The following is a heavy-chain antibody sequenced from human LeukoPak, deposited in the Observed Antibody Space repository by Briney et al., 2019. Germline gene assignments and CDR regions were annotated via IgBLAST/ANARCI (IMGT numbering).Heavy chain of an antibody. CDR1: GGSFSGYY. V-gene: IGHV4-34*01. J-gene: IGHJ3*02. Sequence: SETLSLTCAVYGGSFSGYYWSWIRQPPGKGLEWIGEINHSGSTNYNPSLKSRVTISVDTSKYQFSLKLSSVTAADTAVYYCARGPYYYDSSGPDDAFDIWGQGTMVTVSS. CDR3: ARGPYYYDSSGPDDAFDI. CDR2: INHSGST. D-gene: IGHD3-22*01.